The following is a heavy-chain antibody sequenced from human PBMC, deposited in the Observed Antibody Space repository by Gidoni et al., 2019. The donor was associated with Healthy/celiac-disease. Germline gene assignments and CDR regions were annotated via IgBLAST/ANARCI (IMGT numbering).Heavy chain of an antibody. Sequence: QVQLVQSGAEVKKPGASVQVSCKASGYTFTSYAMHWVRQAPGQRLEWMGWINAGNGNTKYAQKFQGRVTITRDTSASTAYMELSSLRSEDTAVYYCARSAANGGDFDYWGQGTLVTVSS. CDR2: INAGNGNT. CDR3: ARSAANGGDFDY. J-gene: IGHJ4*02. D-gene: IGHD2-2*01. V-gene: IGHV1-3*01. CDR1: GYTFTSYA.